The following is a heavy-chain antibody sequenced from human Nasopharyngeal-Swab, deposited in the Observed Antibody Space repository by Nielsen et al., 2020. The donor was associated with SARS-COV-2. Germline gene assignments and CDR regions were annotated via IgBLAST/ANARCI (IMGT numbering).Heavy chain of an antibody. D-gene: IGHD6-19*01. CDR3: AKDRWTYSSGWRDY. J-gene: IGHJ4*02. V-gene: IGHV3-23*01. Sequence: GESLKISCAASGFTFSSSAMSWVRQAPGKGLEWVSAISGSGGSTYYADSVKGRFTISRDNSKNTLYLQMNSLRAEDTAVYYCAKDRWTYSSGWRDYWGQGTLVTVSS. CDR1: GFTFSSSA. CDR2: ISGSGGST.